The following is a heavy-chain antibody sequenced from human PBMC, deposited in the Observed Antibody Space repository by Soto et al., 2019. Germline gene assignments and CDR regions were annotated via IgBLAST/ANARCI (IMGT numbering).Heavy chain of an antibody. CDR1: GYTFTSYG. V-gene: IGHV1-69*04. Sequence: SVKVSCKASGYTFTSYGISWVRQAPGQGLEWMGRIIPILGIANYAQKFQGRVTITADKSTSTAYMELSSLRSEDTAVYYCAREHGRWHSFDYWGRGTLVTVSS. J-gene: IGHJ4*02. CDR2: IIPILGIA. CDR3: AREHGRWHSFDY. D-gene: IGHD1-26*01.